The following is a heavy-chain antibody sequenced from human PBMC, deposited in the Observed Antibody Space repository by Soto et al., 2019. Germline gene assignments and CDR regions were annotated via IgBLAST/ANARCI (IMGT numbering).Heavy chain of an antibody. CDR3: VKDRYVDY. Sequence: GGSLRLSCVAPGFTFGSRAMSWVRQAPGEGLEWVSTITDTGGDTKYADSVRGRFTISRDNSKNTLYLQMSSLRAEDTAVYYCVKDRYVDYWGQGILVTVSS. CDR2: ITDTGGDT. J-gene: IGHJ4*02. CDR1: GFTFGSRA. V-gene: IGHV3-23*01.